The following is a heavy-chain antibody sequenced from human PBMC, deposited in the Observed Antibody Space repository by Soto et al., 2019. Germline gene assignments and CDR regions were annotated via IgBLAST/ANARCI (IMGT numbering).Heavy chain of an antibody. CDR3: ARAPGVHYYFDF. CDR1: GFTFSNYS. V-gene: IGHV3-30-3*01. D-gene: IGHD2-8*01. J-gene: IGHJ4*02. CDR2: ISYDGSDE. Sequence: QVQLVESGGSVVQPGRSLRLSCAASGFTFSNYSMDWVRQAPGKGLEWVAVISYDGSDEYYADSVKGRFIIFRDNSKNTLYLQMNSLRVDDTAVYYSARAPGVHYYFDFWGQGTLVTVSS.